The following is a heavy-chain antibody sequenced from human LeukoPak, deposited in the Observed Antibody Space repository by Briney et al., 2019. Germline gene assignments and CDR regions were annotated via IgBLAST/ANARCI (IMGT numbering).Heavy chain of an antibody. V-gene: IGHV4-34*01. CDR2: INHSGST. CDR3: ARINYYGSGRTGDY. J-gene: IGHJ4*02. D-gene: IGHD3-10*01. CDR1: GGSFSGYY. Sequence: SETLSLTCAVYGGSFSGYYWSWIRQPPGKGLEWIGEINHSGSTNYNPSLKSRVTISVDTSKNQFSLKLSSVTAADTAVYYCARINYYGSGRTGDYWGQGTLVTVSS.